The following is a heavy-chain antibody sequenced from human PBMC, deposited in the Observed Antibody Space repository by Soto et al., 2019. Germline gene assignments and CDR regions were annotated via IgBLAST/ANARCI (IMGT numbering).Heavy chain of an antibody. J-gene: IGHJ3*02. Sequence: PGGSLRLSCVASGFSFSSQAMHWVRQAPGKGLEWVAAISNDGNRQLYADSVKDRFTISRDNSRNTLDLQMNNLRTEDTGVYFCARDIYSYGSVGTPDIWGQGTMVTXSS. CDR1: GFSFSSQA. CDR3: ARDIYSYGSVGTPDI. V-gene: IGHV3-30-3*01. CDR2: ISNDGNRQ. D-gene: IGHD5-18*01.